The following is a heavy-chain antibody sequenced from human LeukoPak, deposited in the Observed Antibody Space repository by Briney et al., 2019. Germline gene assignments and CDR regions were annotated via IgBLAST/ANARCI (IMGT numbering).Heavy chain of an antibody. CDR2: INPNSGGT. Sequence: GASVKVSCKASGYTFTGYYIHWVRQAPGQGLEWMGWINPNSGGTNYAQKFQGRVTMTRDTSISTAYMELSRLRSDDTPVYYCARPLTAAGTNYYYYGMDVWGQGTTVTVSS. J-gene: IGHJ6*02. V-gene: IGHV1-2*02. CDR3: ARPLTAAGTNYYYYGMDV. D-gene: IGHD6-13*01. CDR1: GYTFTGYY.